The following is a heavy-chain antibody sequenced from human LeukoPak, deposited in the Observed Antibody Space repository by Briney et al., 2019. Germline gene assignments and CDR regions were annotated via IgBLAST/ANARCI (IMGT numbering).Heavy chain of an antibody. D-gene: IGHD2-21*01. CDR1: GFTFSSYG. Sequence: GGSLRLSRAASGFTFSSYGMHWVRQAPGKGLEWVAFIRYDGSNKYYADSVKGRFTISRDNSKNTLYLQMNFLRTEDTAVYYCARDLGDYYFDYWGQGTLVTVSS. V-gene: IGHV3-30*02. J-gene: IGHJ4*02. CDR2: IRYDGSNK. CDR3: ARDLGDYYFDY.